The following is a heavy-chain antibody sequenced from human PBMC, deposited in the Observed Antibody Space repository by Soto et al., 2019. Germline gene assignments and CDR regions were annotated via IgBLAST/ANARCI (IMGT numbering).Heavy chain of an antibody. D-gene: IGHD5-12*01. CDR1: GFTLSSYA. CDR2: IWYNGLNK. V-gene: IGHV3-33*01. J-gene: IGHJ3*02. CDR3: ARDVDIGGFDM. Sequence: QVQLVESGGGVVQPGRSLRLSCAASGFTLSSYAMHWVRQAPGKGLEWVAIIWYNGLNKYDADSVKGRFTISRDNSKNTMYLPMTSLRAEDTAVYYCARDVDIGGFDMWGQGKMVIVSP.